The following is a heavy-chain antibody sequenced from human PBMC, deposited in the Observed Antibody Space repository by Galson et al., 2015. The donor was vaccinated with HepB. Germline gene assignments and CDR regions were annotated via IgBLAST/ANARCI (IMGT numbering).Heavy chain of an antibody. V-gene: IGHV2-70*01. J-gene: IGHJ4*02. CDR3: ARGIAAPGRWEWDY. CDR2: INWGDDR. D-gene: IGHD6-13*01. Sequence: ALVKPTQTLTLTCTFSGFSLTTSRLCVSWIRQPPGRALEWLALINWGDDRYYTTSLKTRLTISKDTSKNQVVLTMTKMDPVDTATYYCARGIAAPGRWEWDYWGQGTLVTVSS. CDR1: GFSLTTSRLC.